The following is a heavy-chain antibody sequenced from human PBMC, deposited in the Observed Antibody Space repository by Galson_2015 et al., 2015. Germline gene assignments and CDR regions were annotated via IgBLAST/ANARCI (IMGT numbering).Heavy chain of an antibody. CDR3: ARDLEGYYYMDV. D-gene: IGHD1-1*01. CDR2: IYSGGST. Sequence: SLRLSCAASGFTVSSNYMSWVRQAPGKGLEWVSVIYSGGSTYYADSVKGRFTISRDNSKNTLYLQMNSLRAEDTAVYYCARDLEGYYYMDVWGKGTTVTVSS. J-gene: IGHJ6*03. V-gene: IGHV3-53*01. CDR1: GFTVSSNY.